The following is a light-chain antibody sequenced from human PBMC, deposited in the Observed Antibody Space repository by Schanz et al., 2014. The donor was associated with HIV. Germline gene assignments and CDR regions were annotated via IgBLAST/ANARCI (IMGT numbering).Light chain of an antibody. Sequence: EIVLTQTPATLSLSPGERVTLSCRASQSVNNYLAWYQQKPGQAPRLLIYGASTRATGIPARFSGSGSGTDFTLTISRLEPEDFAVYYCQQYGSSPKTFGQGTKVEIK. J-gene: IGKJ1*01. V-gene: IGKV3-20*01. CDR1: QSVNNY. CDR2: GAS. CDR3: QQYGSSPKT.